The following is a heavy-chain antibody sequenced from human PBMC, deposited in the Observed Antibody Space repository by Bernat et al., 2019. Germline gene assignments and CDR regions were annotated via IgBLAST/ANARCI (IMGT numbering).Heavy chain of an antibody. CDR2: MSGSGDTT. Sequence: EVHLLESGGGLVQPGGSLRLSCAASGFTFSSYAMSWVRQAPGKGLEWVSVMSGSGDTTYYADSVKGRFTISRDNSKNTLSLQMNSLRAEDTSVYYCAKAVPTLLRGVPFDYWGQGILVTVSS. J-gene: IGHJ4*02. V-gene: IGHV3-23*01. D-gene: IGHD3-10*01. CDR3: AKAVPTLLRGVPFDY. CDR1: GFTFSSYA.